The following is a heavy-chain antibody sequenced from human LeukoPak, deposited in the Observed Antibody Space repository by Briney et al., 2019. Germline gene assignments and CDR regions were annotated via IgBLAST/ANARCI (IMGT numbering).Heavy chain of an antibody. CDR3: ARDLSGYSSFDY. J-gene: IGHJ4*02. Sequence: SETLSLTCTVSGGSISSGGYYWSWIRQPPGKGLEWIGYIYHSGSTYYNPSLKSRVTISVDTSKNQFSLKLSSVTAADTAVYYCARDLSGYSSFDYWGQGTLVTVSS. D-gene: IGHD2-21*01. V-gene: IGHV4-30-2*01. CDR2: IYHSGST. CDR1: GGSISSGGYY.